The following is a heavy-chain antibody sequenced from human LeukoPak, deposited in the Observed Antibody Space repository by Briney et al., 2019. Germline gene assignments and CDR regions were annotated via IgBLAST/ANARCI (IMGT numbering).Heavy chain of an antibody. CDR2: MNPNSGNT. V-gene: IGHV1-8*02. D-gene: IGHD6-13*01. CDR1: GYTFTGYY. Sequence: ASVKVSCKASGYTFTGYYMHWVRQATGQGLEWMGWMNPNSGNTGYAQKFQGRVTMTRNTSISTAYMELSSLRSEDTAVYYCARPPGYSSSWYVYWGQGTLVTVSS. CDR3: ARPPGYSSSWYVY. J-gene: IGHJ4*02.